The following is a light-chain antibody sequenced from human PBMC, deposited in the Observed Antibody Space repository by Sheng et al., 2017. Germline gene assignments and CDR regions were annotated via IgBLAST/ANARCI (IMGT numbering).Light chain of an antibody. J-gene: IGLJ1*01. Sequence: VLTQPPSVSVAPGQTARITCGGNIGSKSVHWYQQKPGQAPLLVVYDDSDRPAGIPERFSGASSGNTATLTISRVEAGDEADYYCQLWDSSGDLYVFGTGTKVTVL. CDR1: IGSKS. V-gene: IGLV3-21*02. CDR3: QLWDSSGDLYV. CDR2: DDS.